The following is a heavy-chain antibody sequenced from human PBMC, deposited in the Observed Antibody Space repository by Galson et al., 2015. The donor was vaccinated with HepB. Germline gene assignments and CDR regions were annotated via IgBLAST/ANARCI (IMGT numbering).Heavy chain of an antibody. Sequence: SLRLSCAASGFNFGSPSMTWVRQPPGKGLEWVANINKDGRGENYVDSVKGRLTISRDNTKNSLYLQMKGLRAEDAAIYYCTRDPYSSSGGFGAFEICGHGTTVTVS. CDR2: INKDGRGE. CDR3: TRDPYSSSGGFGAFEI. J-gene: IGHJ3*02. V-gene: IGHV3-7*03. D-gene: IGHD6-13*01. CDR1: GFNFGSPS.